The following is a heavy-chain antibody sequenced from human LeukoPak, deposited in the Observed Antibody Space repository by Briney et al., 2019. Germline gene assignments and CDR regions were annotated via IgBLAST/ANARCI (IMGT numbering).Heavy chain of an antibody. CDR2: ISWNSGSI. D-gene: IGHD6-19*01. CDR1: GFTFDDYA. J-gene: IGHJ3*02. Sequence: PGGSLRLSCAASGFTFDDYAMHWVRQAPGKGLEWVSGISWNSGSIGYADSVKGRFTISRDNAKNSLYLQMNSLRAEDTALYYCAKALPSSGWYEDAFDIWGQGTMVTVSS. V-gene: IGHV3-9*01. CDR3: AKALPSSGWYEDAFDI.